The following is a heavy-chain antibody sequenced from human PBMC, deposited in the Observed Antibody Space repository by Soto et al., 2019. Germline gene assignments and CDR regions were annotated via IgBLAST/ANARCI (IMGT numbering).Heavy chain of an antibody. V-gene: IGHV3-48*02. CDR1: GFTFSSYS. J-gene: IGHJ6*02. Sequence: GGSLRLSCAASGFTFSSYSMNWVRQAPGKGLEWVSYISSSSSTIYYADSVKGRFTISRDNAKNSLYLQMNSLRDEDTAVYYCARPYCSSTSCYEPYYYYGMDVWGQGTTVTVSS. D-gene: IGHD2-2*01. CDR3: ARPYCSSTSCYEPYYYYGMDV. CDR2: ISSSSSTI.